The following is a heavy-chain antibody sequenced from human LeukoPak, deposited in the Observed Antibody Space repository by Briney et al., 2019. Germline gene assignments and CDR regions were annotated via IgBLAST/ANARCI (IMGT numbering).Heavy chain of an antibody. CDR2: ISSSGSTI. J-gene: IGHJ1*01. CDR3: ATDPTWLYFQT. D-gene: IGHD3-22*01. Sequence: PGGSLRLSCAASGFTFSSYEMNWVRQAPGKGLEWVSYISSSGSTIYYADSVKGRFTISRDNSKNTVYLQMHSLRVEDTAVYYCATDPTWLYFQTWGQGTMVTVSS. CDR1: GFTFSSYE. V-gene: IGHV3-48*03.